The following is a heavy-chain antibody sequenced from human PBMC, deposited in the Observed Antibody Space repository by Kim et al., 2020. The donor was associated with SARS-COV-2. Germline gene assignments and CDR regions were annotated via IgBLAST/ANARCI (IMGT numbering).Heavy chain of an antibody. D-gene: IGHD3-10*01. J-gene: IGHJ5*02. Sequence: GESLKISCKGFGYTFTSYWIGWVRQMPGEGLEWMGIIYPADSDTRYSPSFQGQVTISADKSISTAYLQWSSLKTSDTAMYYCARGKTTIDPENWFHPWGQGTLVTVSS. CDR3: ARGKTTIDPENWFHP. CDR1: GYTFTSYW. V-gene: IGHV5-51*01. CDR2: IYPADSDT.